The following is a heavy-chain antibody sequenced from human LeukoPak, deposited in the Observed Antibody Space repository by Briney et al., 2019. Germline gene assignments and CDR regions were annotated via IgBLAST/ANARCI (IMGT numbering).Heavy chain of an antibody. CDR3: AREGWELLSEYFRH. CDR2: IYTSGST. CDR1: GGSISSYY. J-gene: IGHJ1*01. Sequence: PSETLSLTCTVSGGSISSYYWSWIRQPAGKGLEWIGRIYTSGSTNYNPSLKSRVTMSVDTSKNQFSLKLSSVTAADTAVYYCAREGWELLSEYFRHWGQGTLVTVSS. V-gene: IGHV4-4*07. D-gene: IGHD1-26*01.